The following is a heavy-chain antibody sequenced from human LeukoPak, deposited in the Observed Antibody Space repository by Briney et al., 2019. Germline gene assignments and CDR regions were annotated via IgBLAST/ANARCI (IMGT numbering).Heavy chain of an antibody. CDR1: GFTFSSYA. CDR2: MSYDGSNK. Sequence: PGGSLRLSCAASGFTFSSYAMYWVRQAPGKGLEWVALMSYDGSNKNYADSVKGRFTISRDNSKNTLYLQMNSLRAEDTAVYYCTRSSSDDSSGYYVHCGQGTLVTVSS. CDR3: TRSSSDDSSGYYVH. V-gene: IGHV3-30*04. D-gene: IGHD3-22*01. J-gene: IGHJ4*02.